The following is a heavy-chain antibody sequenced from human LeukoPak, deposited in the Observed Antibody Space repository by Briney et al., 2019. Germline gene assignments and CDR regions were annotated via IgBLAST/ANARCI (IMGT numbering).Heavy chain of an antibody. Sequence: GGALRLSCSGSGFTFRSYAMHWVRPGPGNGLEGVAVISYGGSKKYYADSVKGRFTISRDNSKNTLYLQLNSLRTEDTAVYYCARSPYSAVAGTVIIGYFDNWGQGTLVTVSS. V-gene: IGHV3-30-3*01. D-gene: IGHD6-19*01. J-gene: IGHJ4*02. CDR3: ARSPYSAVAGTVIIGYFDN. CDR1: GFTFRSYA. CDR2: ISYGGSKK.